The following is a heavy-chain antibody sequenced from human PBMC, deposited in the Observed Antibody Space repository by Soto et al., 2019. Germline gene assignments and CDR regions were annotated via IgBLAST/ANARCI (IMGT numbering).Heavy chain of an antibody. D-gene: IGHD3-10*01. V-gene: IGHV1-18*01. CDR3: ARRSITMVRGVSPTDY. CDR1: GYIFTSYG. Sequence: QVQLVQSGADVKKPGASVKVSCKASGYIFTSYGISWVRQAPGQVLEWMGWITAYNGNTNYAKKFQGRVTMTTITSTSTTNTEPRSTRYDDPGVYYCARRSITMVRGVSPTDYLGQVTLVTV. J-gene: IGHJ4*02. CDR2: ITAYNGNT.